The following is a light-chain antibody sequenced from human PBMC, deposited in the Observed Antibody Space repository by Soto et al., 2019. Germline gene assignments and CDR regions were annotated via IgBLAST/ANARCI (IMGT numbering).Light chain of an antibody. J-gene: IGKJ4*01. Sequence: PATLSLSPGERATLSCRASQSVSSYLAWYQQSPGQAPRLLIYGASTRATGIPTRFSGSGSGTDFTLTISSLQSEDFAVYYCQHYHGWPLTFGGGTKVDIK. CDR2: GAS. CDR3: QHYHGWPLT. CDR1: QSVSSY. V-gene: IGKV3-15*01.